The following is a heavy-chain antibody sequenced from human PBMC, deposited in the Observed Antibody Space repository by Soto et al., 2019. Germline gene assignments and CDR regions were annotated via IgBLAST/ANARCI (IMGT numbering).Heavy chain of an antibody. Sequence: LETLSLTCTVSGGSISSSSYYWGWIRQPPGKGLEWIGSIYYSGSTYYNPSLKSRVTISVDTSKNQFSLKLSSVTAADTAVYYCARRPGVWELGLYGMDVWGQGTTVTVSS. V-gene: IGHV4-39*01. D-gene: IGHD1-26*01. CDR1: GGSISSSSYY. CDR3: ARRPGVWELGLYGMDV. J-gene: IGHJ6*02. CDR2: IYYSGST.